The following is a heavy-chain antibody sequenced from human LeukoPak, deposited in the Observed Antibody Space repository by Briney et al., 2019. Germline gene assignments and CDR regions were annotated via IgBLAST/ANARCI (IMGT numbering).Heavy chain of an antibody. CDR1: GFIFSLYW. V-gene: IGHV3-7*01. CDR2: VKEDGGEK. D-gene: IGHD2-8*02. CDR3: ARVRTEWYIDL. J-gene: IGHJ2*01. Sequence: PGGSLRLSCAASGFIFSLYWVTWVRQAPGMGLEWAANVKEDGGEKFYVDSVRGRFTISRDNAKNSLYLQMNSLRVEDTGVYYCARVRTEWYIDLWGRGTLVTVST.